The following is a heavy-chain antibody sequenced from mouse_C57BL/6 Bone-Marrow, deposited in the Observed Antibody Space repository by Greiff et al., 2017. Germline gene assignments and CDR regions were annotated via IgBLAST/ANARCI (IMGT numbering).Heavy chain of an antibody. Sequence: QVQLQQSGPGLVQPSQSLSITCTVSGFSLTSYGVHWVRQSPGKGLEWLGVIWSGGSTDYNAAFISSLSISKDNSKSQVFFKMNSLQADDTAIYYCARNKRGFAYWGQGTLVTVSA. CDR3: ARNKRGFAY. CDR2: IWSGGST. CDR1: GFSLTSYG. J-gene: IGHJ3*01. V-gene: IGHV2-2*01.